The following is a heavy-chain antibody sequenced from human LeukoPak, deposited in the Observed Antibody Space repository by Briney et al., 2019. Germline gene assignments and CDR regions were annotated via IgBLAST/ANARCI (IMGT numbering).Heavy chain of an antibody. Sequence: SQTLSLTCAISGDSFSSNSAAWNWIRQSPSRGLEWLGRTYYRSKWYNDYAVSVKSRITSNPDTSKNQFSLPLNSLTPEDTAVYYCARDMAPDYYDSSGYQVGFDYWGQGTLVTVSS. V-gene: IGHV6-1*01. D-gene: IGHD3-22*01. CDR2: TYYRSKWYN. CDR3: ARDMAPDYYDSSGYQVGFDY. CDR1: GDSFSSNSAA. J-gene: IGHJ4*02.